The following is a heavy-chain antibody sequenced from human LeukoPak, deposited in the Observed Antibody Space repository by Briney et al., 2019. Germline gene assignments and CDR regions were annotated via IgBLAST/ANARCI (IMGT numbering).Heavy chain of an antibody. D-gene: IGHD1-14*01. J-gene: IGHJ4*02. Sequence: ASVKVSCKASGYKITDDYMHGVRQAPGQGVEFMGWINPDSGFTNYAQKFKGRVTMPRDTSISTAYLEVRSLTSDDTAVYYRAPTGEAFTGWLKVWGQGTLVTVSS. V-gene: IGHV1-2*02. CDR1: GYKITDDY. CDR3: APTGEAFTGWLKV. CDR2: INPDSGFT.